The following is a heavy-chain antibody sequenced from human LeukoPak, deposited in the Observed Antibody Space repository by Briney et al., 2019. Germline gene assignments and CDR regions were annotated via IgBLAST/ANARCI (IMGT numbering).Heavy chain of an antibody. J-gene: IGHJ6*03. V-gene: IGHV5-51*01. CDR2: IYPGDSDT. Sequence: GESLKISCKGFGYSFTTYWIGWVRQLPGKGLEWMGIIYPGDSDTRYSPSFQGQVTISADKSISTAYLQWSSLKASDTAMYYCARQAAYYDFWSGRMVYYYYMDVWGKGTTVTVSS. CDR3: ARQAAYYDFWSGRMVYYYYMDV. D-gene: IGHD3-3*01. CDR1: GYSFTTYW.